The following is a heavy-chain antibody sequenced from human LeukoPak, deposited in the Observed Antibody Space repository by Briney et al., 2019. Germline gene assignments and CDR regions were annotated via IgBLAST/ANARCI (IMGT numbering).Heavy chain of an antibody. D-gene: IGHD3-10*01. CDR2: MNPNSGNT. Sequence: VASVKVSCKASGYTFTSYDINWVRQATGQGLEWMGWMNPNSGNTGYAQKFQGRVTMTRNTSISTAYMELSSLRSEDTAVYYCARATMVRGVIRRGYGYWFDPWGQGTLVTVSS. V-gene: IGHV1-8*01. CDR1: GYTFTSYD. CDR3: ARATMVRGVIRRGYGYWFDP. J-gene: IGHJ5*02.